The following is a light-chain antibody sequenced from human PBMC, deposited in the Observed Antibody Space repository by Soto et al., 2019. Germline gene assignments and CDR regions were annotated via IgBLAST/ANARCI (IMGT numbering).Light chain of an antibody. Sequence: QSALTQPPSASGSPGQSVTISCTGTSSDVGTHGYVSWYQQHACKAPKLMSYDVTKRPSGVPDRFSGSKSANTASLTVSGLQAEDEADYYCMCYAGGNNWVFGGGTKVTVL. CDR2: DVT. CDR1: SSDVGTHGY. J-gene: IGLJ3*02. V-gene: IGLV2-8*01. CDR3: MCYAGGNNWV.